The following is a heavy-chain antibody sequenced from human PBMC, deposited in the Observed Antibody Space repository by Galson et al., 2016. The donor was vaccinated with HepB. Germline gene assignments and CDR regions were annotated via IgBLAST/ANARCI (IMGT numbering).Heavy chain of an antibody. D-gene: IGHD1-26*01. Sequence: SLRLSCAASGFTFSSYWMHWVRQVPGKGLVWVSRIDTDGSSTTYADSVKGRFTISRDNAKNTEYLEMNSLRAEDTAVYYCARGRGIVGPTTRFDYWGQGTLVTVSS. V-gene: IGHV3-74*01. J-gene: IGHJ4*02. CDR3: ARGRGIVGPTTRFDY. CDR1: GFTFSSYW. CDR2: IDTDGSST.